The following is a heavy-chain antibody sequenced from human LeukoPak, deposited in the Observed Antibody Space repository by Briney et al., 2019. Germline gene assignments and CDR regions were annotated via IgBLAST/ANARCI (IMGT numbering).Heavy chain of an antibody. Sequence: SETLSLTCTVSGGSISSGDYYWSWIRQPPGEGLEWVEYIYYSGSTYYNPSLKSRLTISVDTSKNQFSLKLSSVTAADTAVYYCARKRRDGYNLGYFDYWGQGTLVTVSS. J-gene: IGHJ4*02. CDR2: IYYSGST. V-gene: IGHV4-30-4*08. CDR1: GGSISSGDYY. D-gene: IGHD5-24*01. CDR3: ARKRRDGYNLGYFDY.